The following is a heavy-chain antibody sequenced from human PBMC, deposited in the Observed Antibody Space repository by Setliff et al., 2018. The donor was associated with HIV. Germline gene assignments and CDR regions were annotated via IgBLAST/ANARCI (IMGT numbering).Heavy chain of an antibody. CDR1: GFTFNDYH. D-gene: IGHD5-12*01. V-gene: IGHV3-11*05. J-gene: IGHJ4*02. CDR2: IGSLGDK. Sequence: PGGSLRLSCVGSGFTFNDYHISWIRQAPGKGLEWISYIGSLGDKEYADSVKGRFTISRDNARKSVYLQIDSLRAEDTAVYYCARDRGYDLDYFDYWGQGTRVTVSS. CDR3: ARDRGYDLDYFDY.